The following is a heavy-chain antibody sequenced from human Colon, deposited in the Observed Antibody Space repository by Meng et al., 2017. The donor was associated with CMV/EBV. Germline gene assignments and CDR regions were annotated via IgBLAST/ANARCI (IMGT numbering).Heavy chain of an antibody. Sequence: VVSGGSFSGYYWSWIRQHPGKGLEWIGEINHSGSTNYNRSLKSRVIISLDTSKNQFSLRLNSVTAADTAVYYCARGGGSSNWPLIYWGQGTLVTVSS. CDR2: INHSGST. D-gene: IGHD6-13*01. CDR3: ARGGGSSNWPLIY. V-gene: IGHV4-34*01. CDR1: GGSFSGYY. J-gene: IGHJ4*02.